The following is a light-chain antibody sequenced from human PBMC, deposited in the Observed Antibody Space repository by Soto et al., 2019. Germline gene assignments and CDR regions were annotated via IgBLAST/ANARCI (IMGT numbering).Light chain of an antibody. V-gene: IGKV3-15*01. Sequence: EIVMTQSPATLSVSPGARATLSCRASQSVSSNFAWYQQKPGQAPRLLIYGASTRATGIPTRFSGSGSGTEFTLTISSLQSEDFAVYYCQQYNNWWTFGQGTKVEIK. J-gene: IGKJ1*01. CDR1: QSVSSN. CDR2: GAS. CDR3: QQYNNWWT.